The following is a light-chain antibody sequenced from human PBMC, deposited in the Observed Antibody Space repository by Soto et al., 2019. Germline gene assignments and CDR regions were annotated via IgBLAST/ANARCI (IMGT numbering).Light chain of an antibody. V-gene: IGLV2-14*01. Sequence: QSALPQPASVSGAPGQSITISCTGTSSDVGGYNYVSWYQQHPGKAPKLMIYDVSNRPSGVSNRFSGSKSGNTASLTISGLQAEDEADYYCSSSTSSSTLLYVFGTGTKLTVL. CDR2: DVS. J-gene: IGLJ1*01. CDR1: SSDVGGYNY. CDR3: SSSTSSSTLLYV.